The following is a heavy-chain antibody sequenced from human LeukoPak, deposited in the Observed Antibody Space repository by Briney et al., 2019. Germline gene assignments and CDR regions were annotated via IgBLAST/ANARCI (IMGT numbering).Heavy chain of an antibody. CDR2: ISWNGGNI. J-gene: IGHJ1*01. V-gene: IGHV3-20*04. CDR1: GFSFDDYG. Sequence: GGSLRLSCVASGFSFDDYGMFWVRQTPGKGLEWVSGISWNGGNIGYADSVKGRFTISRDNAKNSLYLQMNSLRAEDTAVYYCATYSSSNGREFQYWGQGTLVTVSS. D-gene: IGHD2-2*01. CDR3: ATYSSSNGREFQY.